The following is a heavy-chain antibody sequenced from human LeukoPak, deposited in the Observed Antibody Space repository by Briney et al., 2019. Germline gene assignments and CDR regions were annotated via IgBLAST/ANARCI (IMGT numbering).Heavy chain of an antibody. CDR1: GFTFSSYA. Sequence: GGSLRLSCAASGFTFSSYAMHWVRQAPGKGLEWVAVISYDGSNKYYADSVKGRFTISRDNSKNTLYLQMNSLRAEDTAVYYCAGLKHDYGDCFDYWGQGTLVTVSS. V-gene: IGHV3-30-3*01. J-gene: IGHJ4*02. CDR2: ISYDGSNK. D-gene: IGHD4-17*01. CDR3: AGLKHDYGDCFDY.